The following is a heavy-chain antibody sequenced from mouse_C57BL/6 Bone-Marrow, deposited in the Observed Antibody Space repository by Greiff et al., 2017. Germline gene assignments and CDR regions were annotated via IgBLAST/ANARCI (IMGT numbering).Heavy chain of an antibody. Sequence: QVQLQQSGPELVKPGASVKISCKASGYTFTDYYITWVQQRPGQGLEWIGWIFPGSGSTYYNEQFKGKATLTVDKSSSTAYMLLSSLTSEDSAVYFCARSTTVVVHFDYWGQGTTLTVSS. CDR1: GYTFTDYY. CDR2: IFPGSGST. V-gene: IGHV1-75*01. CDR3: ARSTTVVVHFDY. D-gene: IGHD1-1*01. J-gene: IGHJ2*01.